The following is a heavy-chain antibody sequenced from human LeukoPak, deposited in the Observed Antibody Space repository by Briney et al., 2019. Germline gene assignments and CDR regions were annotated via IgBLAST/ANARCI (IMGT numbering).Heavy chain of an antibody. Sequence: PSETLSLTYTVSGGSISSYYWSWIRQPPGKGLEWIGYIYYSGSTNYNPSLKSRGTISVDTTKNQFSLKLSSVTAADTAVYYCARMKFVGGFDYWGQGTLVTVSS. D-gene: IGHD3-16*01. CDR3: ARMKFVGGFDY. CDR2: IYYSGST. CDR1: GGSISSYY. J-gene: IGHJ4*02. V-gene: IGHV4-59*01.